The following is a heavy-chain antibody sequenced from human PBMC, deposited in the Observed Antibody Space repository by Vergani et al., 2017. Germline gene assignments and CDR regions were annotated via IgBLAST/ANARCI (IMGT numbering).Heavy chain of an antibody. D-gene: IGHD6-13*01. CDR2: INPSGGST. CDR1: GYTFTSYY. Sequence: QVQLVQSGAEVKKPGSSVKVSCKASGYTFTSYYMHWVRQAPGQGLEWMGIINPSGGSTSYAQKFQGRVTMTRDTSTSTVYMELSSLRSAETAVYYCAKPHVGAEGIAAAGRFDYGMDVWGQG. V-gene: IGHV1-46*01. CDR3: AKPHVGAEGIAAAGRFDYGMDV. J-gene: IGHJ6*02.